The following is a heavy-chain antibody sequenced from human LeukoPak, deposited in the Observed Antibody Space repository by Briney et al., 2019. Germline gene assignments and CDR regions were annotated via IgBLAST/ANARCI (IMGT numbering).Heavy chain of an antibody. CDR2: IIPILGIA. V-gene: IGHV1-69*04. CDR3: AVGSGYYYGEF. D-gene: IGHD3-22*01. Sequence: GASVKVSCKASGYTFTSYGISWVRQAPGQGLEWMGRIIPILGIANYAQKFQGRVTITADKSTSTAYMELSSLRSEDTAVYYCAVGSGYYYGEFWGQGTLVTVSS. CDR1: GYTFTSYG. J-gene: IGHJ4*02.